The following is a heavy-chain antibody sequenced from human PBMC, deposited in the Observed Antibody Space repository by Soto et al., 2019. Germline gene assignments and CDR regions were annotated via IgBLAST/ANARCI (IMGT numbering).Heavy chain of an antibody. D-gene: IGHD3-10*01. Sequence: LSLTCTVSGGSISSGGYYWSWIRQHPGKGLEWIGYIYYSGSTYYNPSLKSRVTISVDTSKNQFSLKLSSVTAADTAVYYCARDVYYSYGSGSYSWFDTWGQGTLVTVSS. CDR2: IYYSGST. V-gene: IGHV4-31*03. CDR1: GGSISSGGYY. CDR3: ARDVYYSYGSGSYSWFDT. J-gene: IGHJ5*02.